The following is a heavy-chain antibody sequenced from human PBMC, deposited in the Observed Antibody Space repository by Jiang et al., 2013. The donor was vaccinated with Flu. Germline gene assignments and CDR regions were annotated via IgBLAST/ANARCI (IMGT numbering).Heavy chain of an antibody. CDR3: ARDGALDDSSGYYQPDAFDI. D-gene: IGHD3-22*01. CDR2: INPSGGST. J-gene: IGHJ3*02. Sequence: GAEVKKPGASVKVSCKASGYTFTSYYMHWVRQAPGQGLEWMGIINPSGGSTSYAQKFQGRVTMTRDTSTSTVYMELSSLRSEDTAVYYCARDGALDDSSGYYQPDAFDIWGQGTMVTVSS. CDR1: GYTFTSYY. V-gene: IGHV1-46*01.